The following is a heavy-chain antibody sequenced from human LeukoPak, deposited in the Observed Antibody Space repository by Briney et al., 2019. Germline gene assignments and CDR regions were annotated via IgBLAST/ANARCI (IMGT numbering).Heavy chain of an antibody. CDR2: IYYSGST. CDR3: ARHVTRLRGYFDY. D-gene: IGHD2-15*01. CDR1: GGSISSYY. Sequence: SETLSLTCTVSGGSISSYYWSWIRQPPGKGLEWIGYIYYSGSTNYNPSLKSRDTISVDTSKNQFSLKLSSVTAADTAVYYCARHVTRLRGYFDYWGQGTLVTVSS. J-gene: IGHJ4*02. V-gene: IGHV4-59*01.